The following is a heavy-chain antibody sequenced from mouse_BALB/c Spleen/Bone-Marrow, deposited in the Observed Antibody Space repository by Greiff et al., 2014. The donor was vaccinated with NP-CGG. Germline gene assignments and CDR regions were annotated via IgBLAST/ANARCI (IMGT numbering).Heavy chain of an antibody. CDR3: TRERGYYFDY. CDR2: IRIKANNHAT. Sequence: VQLKESGGGLVQPGGSMKLSCAASGFTFSDAWMDWVRQSPEKGLEWVAEIRIKANNHATFYAESVKGRFTISRDDSKSSVYLQMNSLRTEDTGIYYCTRERGYYFDYWGQGTTLTVSS. J-gene: IGHJ2*01. V-gene: IGHV6-6*01. CDR1: GFTFSDAW.